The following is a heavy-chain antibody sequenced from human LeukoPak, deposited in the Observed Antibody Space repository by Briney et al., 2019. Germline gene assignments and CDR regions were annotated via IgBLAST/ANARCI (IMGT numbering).Heavy chain of an antibody. CDR1: GFTVSSNY. V-gene: IGHV3-53*01. J-gene: IGHJ4*02. CDR2: IYSGGST. CDR3: ARHPWAIGYCSSTSCYQGHADY. Sequence: GGSLRLSCAASGFTVSSNYMSWVRQAPGKGLEWVSVIYSGGSTYYADSVKGQFTISRDNSKNTLYLQMNSLRAEDTAVYYCARHPWAIGYCSSTSCYQGHADYWGQGTLVTVSS. D-gene: IGHD2-2*01.